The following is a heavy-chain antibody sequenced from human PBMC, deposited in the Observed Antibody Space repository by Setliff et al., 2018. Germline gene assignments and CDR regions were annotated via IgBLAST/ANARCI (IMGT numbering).Heavy chain of an antibody. CDR1: GYSISSGYY. Sequence: TLSLTCAVSGYSISSGYYWGWIRQPPGKGLELIGYIHHSGSTYYNPSPKSRVTISADTSKNQFSLTLTSVTATDTAVYYCARHFSSSWYFDYWGQGTQVTVSS. J-gene: IGHJ4*02. V-gene: IGHV4-38-2*01. CDR3: ARHFSSSWYFDY. CDR2: IHHSGST. D-gene: IGHD6-13*01.